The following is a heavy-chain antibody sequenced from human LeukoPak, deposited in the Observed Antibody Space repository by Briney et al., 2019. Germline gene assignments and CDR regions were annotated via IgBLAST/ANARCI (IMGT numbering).Heavy chain of an antibody. CDR1: GFTFRNYG. V-gene: IGHV3-33*01. CDR2: VWYEGDIK. CDR3: ARERTGDDFDV. D-gene: IGHD1-14*01. J-gene: IGHJ3*01. Sequence: GGSLRLSCAASGFTFRNYGMHWVRQAPGKGLEWVVLVWYEGDIKWYADSVKGRFTISRDNSKNTLYLLMNSLRAEDTAVYYCARERTGDDFDVWGQGTMVTVSS.